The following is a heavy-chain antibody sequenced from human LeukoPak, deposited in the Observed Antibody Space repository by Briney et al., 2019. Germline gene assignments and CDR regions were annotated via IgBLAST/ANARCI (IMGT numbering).Heavy chain of an antibody. CDR2: IWYDGSNK. CDR1: GFTFSSYG. D-gene: IGHD1-26*01. CDR3: ARAKDSGSYDY. J-gene: IGHJ4*02. V-gene: IGHV3-33*01. Sequence: WGSLRLSCAASGFTFSSYGMHWVRQAPGKGLEWVAVIWYDGSNKYYADSVKGRFTISRDNSKNTLYLQMNSLRAEDTAVYYCARAKDSGSYDYWGQGTLVTVSS.